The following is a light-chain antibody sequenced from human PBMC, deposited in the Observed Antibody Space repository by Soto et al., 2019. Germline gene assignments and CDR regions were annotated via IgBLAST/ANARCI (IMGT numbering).Light chain of an antibody. CDR3: QQYGSSPRT. J-gene: IGKJ1*01. CDR2: GAF. V-gene: IGKV3-20*01. CDR1: QSVSGNF. Sequence: EIVLTQSAGTLSLSPGERSTLSCSSSQSVSGNFLAWYQQKPGQAPWLLIYGAFNRATGIPDRFSGSGSGTDFTLTISRLEPEDFAVYYCQQYGSSPRTFGQGTKVDIK.